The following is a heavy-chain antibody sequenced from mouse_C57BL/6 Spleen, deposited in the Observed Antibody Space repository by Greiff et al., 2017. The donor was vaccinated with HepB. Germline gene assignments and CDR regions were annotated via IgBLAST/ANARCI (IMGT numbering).Heavy chain of an antibody. D-gene: IGHD2-3*01. CDR3: TREGRDGYYLYYFDY. V-gene: IGHV5-9-1*02. J-gene: IGHJ2*01. CDR1: GFTFSSYA. Sequence: EVQVVESGEGLVKPGGSLKLSCAASGFTFSSYAMSWVRQTPEKRLEWVAYISSGGDYIYYADTVKGRFTISRDNARNTLYLQMSSLKSEDTAMYYCTREGRDGYYLYYFDYWGQGTTLTVSS. CDR2: ISSGGDYI.